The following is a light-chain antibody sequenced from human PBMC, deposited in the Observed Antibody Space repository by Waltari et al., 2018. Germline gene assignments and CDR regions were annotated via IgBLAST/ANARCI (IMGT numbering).Light chain of an antibody. CDR2: DTT. CDR1: HSVRNY. J-gene: IGKJ4*01. V-gene: IGKV3-11*01. Sequence: EIVLIQSPATLALSPGEIATLSCRASHSVRNYLAWLQQKPGQVPRLLIYDTTSRGTGVPARFSGSGSGTDFTLTISSLESEDFAVYYCQQRSSWPLTFGGGTKVQIK. CDR3: QQRSSWPLT.